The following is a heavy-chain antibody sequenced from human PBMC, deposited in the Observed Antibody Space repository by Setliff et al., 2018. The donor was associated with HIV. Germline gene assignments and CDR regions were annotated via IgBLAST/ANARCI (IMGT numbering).Heavy chain of an antibody. Sequence: SETLSLTCTVSGGSISSYYWSWIRQPPGKGLEWIGYIYTSGSTNYNPSLKSRVTISVDTSKNQFSLKLSSVTAADTAVNYCARLGYYYYGMDVWGQGTTVTVSS. CDR3: ARLGYYYYGMDV. J-gene: IGHJ6*02. CDR2: IYTSGST. CDR1: GGSISSYY. V-gene: IGHV4-4*09.